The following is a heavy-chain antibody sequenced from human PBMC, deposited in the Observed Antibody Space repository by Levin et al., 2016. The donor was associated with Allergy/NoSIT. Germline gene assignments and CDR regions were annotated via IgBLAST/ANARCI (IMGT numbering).Heavy chain of an antibody. D-gene: IGHD2-2*01. Sequence: GGSLRLSCAASGFTFSSYSMNWVRQAPGKGLEWVSSISSSSSYIYYADSVKGRFTISRDNAKNSLYLQMNSLRAEDTAVYYCARSCSSTSCYEGFDYWGQGTLVTVSS. CDR1: GFTFSSYS. V-gene: IGHV3-21*01. J-gene: IGHJ4*02. CDR3: ARSCSSTSCYEGFDY. CDR2: ISSSSSYI.